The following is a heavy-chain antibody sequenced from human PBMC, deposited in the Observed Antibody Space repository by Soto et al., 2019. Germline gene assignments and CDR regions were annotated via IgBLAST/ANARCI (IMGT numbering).Heavy chain of an antibody. Sequence: ASVKVSCKASGYTFTSNGLSWVRQAPGQGLQWLGWINPNNGNTNYPQNLQDRVTLTTDTSTSTAYMEVKSLRSDDTAVYFCARLVNVEVQPLRYYYGMDVWGQGTTVTVSS. CDR2: INPNNGNT. V-gene: IGHV1-18*04. CDR3: ARLVNVEVQPLRYYYGMDV. D-gene: IGHD6-6*01. CDR1: GYTFTSNG. J-gene: IGHJ6*02.